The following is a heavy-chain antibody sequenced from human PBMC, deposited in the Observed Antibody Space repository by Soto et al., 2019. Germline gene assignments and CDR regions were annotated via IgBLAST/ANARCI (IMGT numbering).Heavy chain of an antibody. Sequence: EVQLVESGGGLVQPGGSLRLSCAASGFTFSSYSMNWVRQAPGKGLEWVSYISSSSSTIYYADSVKGRFTISRDNAKNSLYLQMNSLRDEDTAVYYCARDTPVWASSCWFDYWGQGTLVTVSS. V-gene: IGHV3-48*02. CDR3: ARDTPVWASSCWFDY. CDR1: GFTFSSYS. J-gene: IGHJ4*02. D-gene: IGHD3-16*01. CDR2: ISSSSSTI.